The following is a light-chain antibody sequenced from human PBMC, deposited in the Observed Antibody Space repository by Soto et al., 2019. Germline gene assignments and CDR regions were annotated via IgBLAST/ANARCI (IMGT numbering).Light chain of an antibody. CDR3: CSYAGSYTDV. CDR1: SSDVGGYNY. Sequence: QSALTQPRSVSGSPGHSVTISCTGTSSDVGGYNYVSWYQQHPGKAPKLMIYDVSKRPSGVPDLFSGSKSGNTASLTISGLQAEDEADYYCCSYAGSYTDVFGTGTKLTVL. CDR2: DVS. J-gene: IGLJ1*01. V-gene: IGLV2-11*01.